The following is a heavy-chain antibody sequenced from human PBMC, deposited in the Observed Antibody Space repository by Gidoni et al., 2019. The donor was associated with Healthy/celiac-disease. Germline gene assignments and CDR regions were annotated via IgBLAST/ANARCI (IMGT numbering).Heavy chain of an antibody. J-gene: IGHJ4*02. CDR1: GFTFSSYG. V-gene: IGHV3-21*01. CDR2: ISSSSGYI. CDR3: ARDSRYDSSGSDY. Sequence: EVQLVESGGGLVKPGGSVRLSCAASGFTFSSYGMNWVRQAPGKGLEWVSSISSSSGYIYYADSVKGRFTISRDNAKNSLYLQMNSLRAEDTAVYYCARDSRYDSSGSDYWGQGTLVTVSS. D-gene: IGHD3-22*01.